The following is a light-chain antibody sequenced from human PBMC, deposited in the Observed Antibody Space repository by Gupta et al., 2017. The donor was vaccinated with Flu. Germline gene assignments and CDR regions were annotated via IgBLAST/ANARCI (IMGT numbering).Light chain of an antibody. V-gene: IGKV4-1*01. Sequence: DIVLTQSPDSLTVSLGGRATINCKSSQSLLYSSDNKNYLTWYQQKPGQPPKMLIYWASTRQSGVPDRFSGSGSGRDFTLTISSLQAEDAAVYYCQQYYTTPLTFGPGTKVDIK. J-gene: IGKJ3*01. CDR3: QQYYTTPLT. CDR2: WAS. CDR1: QSLLYSSDNKNY.